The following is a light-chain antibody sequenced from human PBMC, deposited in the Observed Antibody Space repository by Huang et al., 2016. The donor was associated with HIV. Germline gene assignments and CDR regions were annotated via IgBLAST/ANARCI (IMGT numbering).Light chain of an antibody. CDR1: QSISSY. J-gene: IGKJ2*01. Sequence: DIQMTQSPFSLSASVGDRVTITCRASQSISSYLNWYQQKPGKAPKILIYAASTWESGVPSRFSGSGAGTDFTLTITSLQPEDFATYYCQQTYIIPITFGQGTKLEIK. V-gene: IGKV1-39*01. CDR2: AAS. CDR3: QQTYIIPIT.